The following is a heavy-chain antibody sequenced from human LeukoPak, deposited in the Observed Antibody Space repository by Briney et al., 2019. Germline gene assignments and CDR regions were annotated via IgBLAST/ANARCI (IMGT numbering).Heavy chain of an antibody. CDR2: IYYSGST. D-gene: IGHD2-2*01. CDR1: GGSISSGTYY. J-gene: IGHJ4*02. Sequence: PSQTLSLTCTVSGGSISSGTYYWSWIRQPVGKGLEWIGYIYYSGSTYYNPSLKSRVTISVDTSKNQFSLKLSSVTAADTAVYYCARRVVPAARMSFDYWGQGTLVTVSS. CDR3: ARRVVPAARMSFDY. V-gene: IGHV4-30-4*08.